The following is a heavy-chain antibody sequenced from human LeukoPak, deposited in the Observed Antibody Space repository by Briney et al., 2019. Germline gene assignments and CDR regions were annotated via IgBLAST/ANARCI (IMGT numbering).Heavy chain of an antibody. Sequence: GASVKVSCKASGYTFTGYYMHWVRQAPGQGLEWMGWINPNSGGTNYAQKFQGWVTMTRDTSISTAYMELSRLRSDDTAVYYCARDPSGREDSSGYSLEDYWGQGTLVTVSS. CDR3: ARDPSGREDSSGYSLEDY. J-gene: IGHJ4*02. CDR2: INPNSGGT. D-gene: IGHD3-22*01. CDR1: GYTFTGYY. V-gene: IGHV1-2*04.